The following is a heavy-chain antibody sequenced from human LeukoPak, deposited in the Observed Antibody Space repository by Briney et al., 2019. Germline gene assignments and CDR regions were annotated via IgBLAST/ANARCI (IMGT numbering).Heavy chain of an antibody. CDR2: IFGADTT. CDR3: ARGGEILDY. Sequence: GGSLRLSCAATDFIVSDSHMSWVRQAPGRGLAWVSVIFGADTTFYADSVKGRFTISRDNLQNTVNLQMNSLRDDDTAVYYCARGGEILDYWGQGTQVTVSS. V-gene: IGHV3-53*01. D-gene: IGHD3-16*01. CDR1: DFIVSDSH. J-gene: IGHJ4*02.